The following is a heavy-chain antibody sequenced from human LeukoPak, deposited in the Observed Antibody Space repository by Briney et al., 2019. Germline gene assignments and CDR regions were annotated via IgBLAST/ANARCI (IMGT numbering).Heavy chain of an antibody. D-gene: IGHD5-24*01. CDR2: IHYSGST. J-gene: IGHJ5*02. CDR1: GGSVDTYY. V-gene: IGHV4-59*02. Sequence: GSLRLSCTVSGGSVDTYYWSWIRQPLGKGLEWIGYIHYSGSTNYNPSLKSRVSISVDTSKNLFSLKLNSVTAADTAVYYCARDIGDDYTNWFDPWGQGTLVTVSS. CDR3: ARDIGDDYTNWFDP.